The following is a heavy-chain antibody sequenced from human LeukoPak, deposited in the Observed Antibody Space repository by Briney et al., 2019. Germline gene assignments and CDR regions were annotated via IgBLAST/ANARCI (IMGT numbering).Heavy chain of an antibody. Sequence: ASVKVSCRASGYTFTSYYMHWVRQAPGQGLEWMGIINPSGGSTSYAQKFRGRVTMTRDTSTSTVYMELSSLRSEDTAVYYCARVRSGMSKWLDFWGQGTLVTVSS. CDR3: ARVRSGMSKWLDF. J-gene: IGHJ4*02. V-gene: IGHV1-46*01. D-gene: IGHD6-19*01. CDR2: INPSGGST. CDR1: GYTFTSYY.